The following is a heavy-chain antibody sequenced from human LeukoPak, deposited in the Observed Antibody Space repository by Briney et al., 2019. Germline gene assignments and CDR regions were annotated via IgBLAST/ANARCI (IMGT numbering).Heavy chain of an antibody. CDR3: AKDVRDGYNYFDY. Sequence: PGGSLRLSCAASGFTLSSHAIHWVRQAPGKGLEWVALISYDGNIKYYADSVKGRFTISRDVSKHTLYLQMNRLRSDDTAMYYCAKDVRDGYNYFDYWGQGTLVTVSS. CDR1: GFTLSSHA. J-gene: IGHJ4*02. CDR2: ISYDGNIK. V-gene: IGHV3-30*04. D-gene: IGHD5-24*01.